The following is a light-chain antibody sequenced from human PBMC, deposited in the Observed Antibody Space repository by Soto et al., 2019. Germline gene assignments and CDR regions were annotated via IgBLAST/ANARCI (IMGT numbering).Light chain of an antibody. Sequence: EIVLTQPPATLSLSPGERSTLSCRASQSVSSYLAWYQQKPGQAPRLLIYDASNRATGIPARFSGSGSGTDFTLKISRVEAEDVGIYFCMQSVQLPITFGQGTRLEIK. V-gene: IGKV3-11*01. J-gene: IGKJ5*01. CDR3: MQSVQLPIT. CDR2: DAS. CDR1: QSVSSY.